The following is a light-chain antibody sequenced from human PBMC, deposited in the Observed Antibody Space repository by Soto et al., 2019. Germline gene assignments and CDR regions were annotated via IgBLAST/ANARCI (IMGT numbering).Light chain of an antibody. CDR1: QSLLQSNGNNQ. Sequence: EIVMTQSPLSLPVTPGEPASISCRSSQSLLQSNGNNQLGWVLQKPGQSPQLLMYLGSSRASGGPDRVSGRGSGTDFPLKVRRGEPEGCGVYYCIQVLQTPPTFGGGTKVEIK. J-gene: IGKJ4*01. CDR3: IQVLQTPPT. CDR2: LGS. V-gene: IGKV2-28*01.